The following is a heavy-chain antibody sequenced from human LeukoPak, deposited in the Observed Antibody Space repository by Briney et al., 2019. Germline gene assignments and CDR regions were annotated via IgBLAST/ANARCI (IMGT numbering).Heavy chain of an antibody. J-gene: IGHJ4*02. CDR3: ARTYDYFDY. CDR1: GGSISSSSYY. D-gene: IGHD4-17*01. CDR2: IYYSGST. V-gene: IGHV4-39*01. Sequence: PSETLSLTGTVSGGSISSSSYYWGWIRRPPGKGLEWIGSIYYSGSTYYNPSLKSRVTISVDTSKNQFSLKLSSVTAADTAVYYCARTYDYFDYWGQGTLVTVSS.